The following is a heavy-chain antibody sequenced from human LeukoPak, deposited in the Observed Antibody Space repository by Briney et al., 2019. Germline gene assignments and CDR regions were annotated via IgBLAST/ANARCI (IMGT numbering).Heavy chain of an antibody. CDR1: GFTVSSNY. D-gene: IGHD3-22*01. Sequence: GGSLRLSCAASGFTVSSNYMAWVRQAPGKGLEWVSVIYSGGTIYYADSVKGRFTISRDNSKNTLYLQMNSLRAEDTAVYYCAREGSYDGSTMWYFDYWGQGTLVTASS. CDR3: AREGSYDGSTMWYFDY. J-gene: IGHJ4*02. V-gene: IGHV3-53*01. CDR2: IYSGGTI.